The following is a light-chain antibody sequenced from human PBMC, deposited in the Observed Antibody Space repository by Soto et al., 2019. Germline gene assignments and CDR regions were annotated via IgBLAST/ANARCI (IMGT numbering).Light chain of an antibody. Sequence: DMQMTQSPSSLSASVGDGLTLTLRAGQGIANYLAWYQQIKGKVPKLLIYAASTLQSGVPSRFRGSGSGSDCTLTISRLQPDDFETYYCQHYNSYSEAFGQGTQVDI. J-gene: IGKJ1*01. CDR3: QHYNSYSEA. CDR1: QGIANY. CDR2: AAS. V-gene: IGKV1-16*01.